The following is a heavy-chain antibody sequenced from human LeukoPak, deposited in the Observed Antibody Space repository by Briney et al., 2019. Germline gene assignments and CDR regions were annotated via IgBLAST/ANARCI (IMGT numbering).Heavy chain of an antibody. Sequence: GGSLRLSCAASGFTFSRYWMHWVRKAPGKGLVWVSRINTDGRTITYADSVKGRFTISRDNAKNTLYLQMNSLRAEDTAVYYCAKGPLIAVAGTTWDYWGQGTLVTVSS. CDR1: GFTFSRYW. D-gene: IGHD6-19*01. CDR3: AKGPLIAVAGTTWDY. CDR2: INTDGRTI. V-gene: IGHV3-74*01. J-gene: IGHJ4*02.